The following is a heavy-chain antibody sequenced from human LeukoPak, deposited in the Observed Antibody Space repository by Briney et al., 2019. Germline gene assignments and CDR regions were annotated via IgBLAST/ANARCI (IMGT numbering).Heavy chain of an antibody. CDR3: ARDRGYGDYSDY. J-gene: IGHJ4*02. Sequence: PSETLSLTCTVSGGSISSYYWSWIRQPPGKGLEWIGYIYYSGSTYYNPSLKSRVTISVDTSKSQFSLKLSSVTAADTAVYYCARDRGYGDYSDYWGQGTLVTVSS. CDR1: GGSISSYY. CDR2: IYYSGST. D-gene: IGHD4-17*01. V-gene: IGHV4-59*12.